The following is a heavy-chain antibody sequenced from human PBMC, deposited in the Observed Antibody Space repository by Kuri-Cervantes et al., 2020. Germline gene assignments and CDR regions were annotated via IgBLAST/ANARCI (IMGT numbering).Heavy chain of an antibody. V-gene: IGHV4-38-2*01. CDR1: GYSISSGYY. J-gene: IGHJ5*02. CDR3: AIQAYSSSSYWFDP. D-gene: IGHD6-6*01. CDR2: IYHSGST. Sequence: SQTLSLTCAVSGYSISSGYYWGWIRQPPRKGLEWIGSIYHSGSTYYNPSLKSRVTISVDTSKNQLSLKLSSVTAADTAVFYCAIQAYSSSSYWFDPWGQGTLVTVSS.